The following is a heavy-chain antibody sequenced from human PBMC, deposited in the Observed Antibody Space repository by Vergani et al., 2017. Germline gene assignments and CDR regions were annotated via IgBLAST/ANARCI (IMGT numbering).Heavy chain of an antibody. V-gene: IGHV1-24*01. Sequence: QVQLVQSGAEVKKPGASVKVSCKVSGYTLTELSMHWVRQAPGKGLEWMGGFDPEDGETIYAQKFQGRVTMTEDTSTDTAYMELSSLRSEDTAVYYCATPRPYYCGSGSYPGDFDYWGQGTLVTVSS. CDR1: GYTLTELS. CDR2: FDPEDGET. D-gene: IGHD3-10*01. J-gene: IGHJ4*02. CDR3: ATPRPYYCGSGSYPGDFDY.